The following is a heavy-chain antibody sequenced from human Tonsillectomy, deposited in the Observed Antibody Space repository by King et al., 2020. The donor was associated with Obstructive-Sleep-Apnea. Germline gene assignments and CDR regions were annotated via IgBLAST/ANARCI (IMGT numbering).Heavy chain of an antibody. CDR2: ITSSSNTI. CDR3: ARDSGDSGYDSRPI. Sequence: VQLVESGGGLVQPGGSLRLSCAASGFTFSSYSMNWVRQAPGKGLEWVSYITSSSNTIYYADSVRGRFTISRDNANNSLYLQMNSLRAEDTAVYYCARDSGDSGYDSRPIWGQGILVTVSS. V-gene: IGHV3-48*04. CDR1: GFTFSSYS. J-gene: IGHJ4*02. D-gene: IGHD5-12*01.